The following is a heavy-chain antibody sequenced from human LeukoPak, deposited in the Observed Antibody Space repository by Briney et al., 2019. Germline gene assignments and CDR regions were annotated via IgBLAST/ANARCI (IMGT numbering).Heavy chain of an antibody. D-gene: IGHD3-10*01. CDR1: GGSISSYY. V-gene: IGHV4-59*08. CDR3: ARHAYIYYGSGSYFDY. J-gene: IGHJ4*02. Sequence: SETLSLTCTVSGGSISSYYWNWIRQPPGNGLEWIGYIYYSGSTNYNPSLNSRVTISVDTSKNQFSLRLSSVTAADTAVYYCARHAYIYYGSGSYFDYWGQGTPVTVPS. CDR2: IYYSGST.